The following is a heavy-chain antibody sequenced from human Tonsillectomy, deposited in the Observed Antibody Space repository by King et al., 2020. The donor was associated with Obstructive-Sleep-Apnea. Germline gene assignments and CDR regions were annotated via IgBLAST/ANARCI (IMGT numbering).Heavy chain of an antibody. J-gene: IGHJ4*02. V-gene: IGHV4-30-4*01. D-gene: IGHD3-22*01. CDR1: GGSISGGDYY. CDR2: IYYSGRT. Sequence: VQLQESGPGLVKPSQTLSLTCTVSGGSISGGDYYWGWIRQPPGKGLEGFGYIYYSGRTYCNPSLNSRVTILVDTSKNQFSRKLSSVTAADTAVYYCARASSYYDSSASSFDYWGQGTLVTVSS. CDR3: ARASSYYDSSASSFDY.